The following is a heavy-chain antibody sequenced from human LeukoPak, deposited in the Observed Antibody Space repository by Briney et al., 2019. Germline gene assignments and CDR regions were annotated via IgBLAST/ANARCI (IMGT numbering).Heavy chain of an antibody. V-gene: IGHV3-23*01. CDR2: ISDIGGST. CDR3: AKALSYYYGSGSYSGDFDY. J-gene: IGHJ4*02. Sequence: GGSLRLSCAPSGFTFSSYAMSWVRQAPGKGLEWVAAISDIGGSTYYADPVKGGFTISQDNSKNTLYLHINSLRAEDTPAYNCAKALSYYYGSGSYSGDFDYCGEGALVTVSS. CDR1: GFTFSSYA. D-gene: IGHD3-10*01.